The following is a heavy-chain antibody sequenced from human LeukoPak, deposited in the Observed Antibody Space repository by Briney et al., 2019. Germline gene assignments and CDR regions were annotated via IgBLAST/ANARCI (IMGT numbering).Heavy chain of an antibody. Sequence: SETLSLTCAVSGGSISRSNYYWGWIRQPPGKGLEWIGSIYYSGSAYYSPSLKSRVTISVDTSQNHSSLKLRSVTAADTAIYYCARPRGAIAGIEEDYWGQGILVTVSS. CDR3: ARPRGAIAGIEEDY. D-gene: IGHD6-13*01. CDR2: IYYSGSA. V-gene: IGHV4-39*02. J-gene: IGHJ4*02. CDR1: GGSISRSNYY.